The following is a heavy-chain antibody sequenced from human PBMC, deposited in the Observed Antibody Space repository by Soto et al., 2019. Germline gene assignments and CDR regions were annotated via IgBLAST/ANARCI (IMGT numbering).Heavy chain of an antibody. D-gene: IGHD3-10*01. J-gene: IGHJ6*02. V-gene: IGHV4-59*01. CDR1: GGSISSYY. Sequence: SETLSVTCTVSGGSISSYYWSWIRQPPGKGLEWIGYIYYSGSTNYNPSLKSRVTISVDTSKNQFSLKLSSVTAADTAVYYCARVSSGGSFPYGVWGQGTTVTVSS. CDR2: IYYSGST. CDR3: ARVSSGGSFPYGV.